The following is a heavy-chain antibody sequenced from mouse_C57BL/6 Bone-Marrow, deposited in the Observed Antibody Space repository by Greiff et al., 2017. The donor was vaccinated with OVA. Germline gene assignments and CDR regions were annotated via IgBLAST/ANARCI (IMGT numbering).Heavy chain of an antibody. CDR1: EYEFPSHD. Sequence: EVKLAESGGGLVQPGESLKLSCESNEYEFPSHDMSWVRKTPEKRLELVAAINSDGGSTYYPDTMERRFIISRDNTKKTLYLQMSSLRSEDTALYYCASYYDYDDYAMDYWGQGTSVTVSS. CDR2: INSDGGST. CDR3: ASYYDYDDYAMDY. J-gene: IGHJ4*01. V-gene: IGHV5-2*01. D-gene: IGHD2-4*01.